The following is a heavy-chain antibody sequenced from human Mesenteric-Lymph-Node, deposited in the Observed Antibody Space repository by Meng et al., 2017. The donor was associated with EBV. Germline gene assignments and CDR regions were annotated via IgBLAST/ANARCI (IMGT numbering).Heavy chain of an antibody. J-gene: IGHJ5*02. CDR3: ARESYYDSRGPWFDP. CDR1: GDSISSSNW. D-gene: IGHD3-22*01. CDR2: IYQSGST. V-gene: IGHV4-4*02. Sequence: QVKLQGSGPGLGKPSGTLSLTCAVSGDSISSSNWRSWVRQPPGKGLEWIGEIYQSGSTNYNPSLKSRVTISVDKSKNHFSLKLSSVTAADTAVYYCARESYYDSRGPWFDPWGQGTLVTVSS.